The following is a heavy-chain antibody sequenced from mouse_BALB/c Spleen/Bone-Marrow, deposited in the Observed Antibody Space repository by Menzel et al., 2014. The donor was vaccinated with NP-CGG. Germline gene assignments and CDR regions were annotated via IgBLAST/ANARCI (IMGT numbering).Heavy chain of an antibody. Sequence: EVMLVESGAELVRSGASVKLSCTASGFNIKDYYMHWVKQRPEQGLEWIGWIDPENGDTEYAPKFQGKATMTADTSSNTAYLQLSSLTSEDTAVYYCNARYYYAMDYWGQGPSVTVPS. CDR1: GFNIKDYY. CDR3: NARYYYAMDY. V-gene: IGHV14-4*02. CDR2: IDPENGDT. J-gene: IGHJ4*01.